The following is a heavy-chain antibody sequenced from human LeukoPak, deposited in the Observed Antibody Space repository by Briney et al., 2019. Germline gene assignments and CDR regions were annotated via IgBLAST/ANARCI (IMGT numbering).Heavy chain of an antibody. CDR1: GGSISSSSFY. D-gene: IGHD3-10*01. V-gene: IGHV4-39*07. Sequence: SETLSLTCTVSGGSISSSSFYWGWIRQPPGKGLEWIGTIYYSGSTFYNPSLKSRVTVSVDTSKNQFSLKLSSVTAADTAVYFCARGPMIRAQPFPDYWGQGTLVTVSS. CDR2: IYYSGST. J-gene: IGHJ4*02. CDR3: ARGPMIRAQPFPDY.